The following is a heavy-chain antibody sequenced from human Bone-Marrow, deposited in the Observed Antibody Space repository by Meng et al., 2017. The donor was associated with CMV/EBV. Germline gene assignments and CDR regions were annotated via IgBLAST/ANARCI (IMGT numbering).Heavy chain of an antibody. CDR2: ISSSSSIK. J-gene: IGHJ4*02. CDR3: ARGYYYDRSGYYYPVAY. CDR1: GFTFSPYS. V-gene: IGHV3-48*04. Sequence: GESLKISCAASGFTFSPYSMNWVRQAPGEGLEWVSYISSSSSIKYYADSVKGRFTISRDNPKNSLYLQMNSLRAEDTAVYYCARGYYYDRSGYYYPVAYWGQGTLVTVYS. D-gene: IGHD3-22*01.